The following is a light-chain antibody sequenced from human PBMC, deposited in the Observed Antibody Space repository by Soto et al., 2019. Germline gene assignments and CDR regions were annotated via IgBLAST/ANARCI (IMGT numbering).Light chain of an antibody. Sequence: QSALAQPASVSGSPGQSITISCTGTSSDIGSYDLVSWYQQHPGTAPKLIIYEVTKRPSGVSTCFSGSKSGNTASLTISGLQAVDEADYYCCSFADFTYVFGTGTKVTVL. V-gene: IGLV2-23*02. CDR3: CSFADFTYV. CDR2: EVT. CDR1: SSDIGSYDL. J-gene: IGLJ1*01.